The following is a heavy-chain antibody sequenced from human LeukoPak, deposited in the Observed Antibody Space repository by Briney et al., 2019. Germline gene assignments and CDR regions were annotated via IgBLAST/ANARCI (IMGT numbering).Heavy chain of an antibody. J-gene: IGHJ4*02. D-gene: IGHD2-2*01. V-gene: IGHV3-48*01. CDR2: IGVSSGNT. Sequence: GGSLRLSWAPAGFTFSAYGVDWVRQAPGEGLEWVSYIGVSSGNTKYADSVKVRFTISGARAKNSRYLQMSRLRIPESAVDSCARDTKYAFHHWGQETRDPVSS. CDR1: GFTFSAYG. CDR3: ARDTKYAFHH.